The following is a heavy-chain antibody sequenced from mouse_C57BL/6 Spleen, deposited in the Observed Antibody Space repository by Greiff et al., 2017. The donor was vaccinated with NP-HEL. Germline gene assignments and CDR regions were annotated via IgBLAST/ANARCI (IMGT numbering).Heavy chain of an antibody. CDR1: GYTFTSYW. J-gene: IGHJ4*01. D-gene: IGHD2-3*01. V-gene: IGHV1-64*01. CDR2: LHPNSGST. CDR3: ARVHSMMVTKAMDY. Sequence: QVQLQQPGAELVKPGASVKLSCKASGYTFTSYWMHWVKQRPGQGLEWIGMLHPNSGSTNYNEKFTSKATLTVDKSSSTAYMQLSSLTSEDSAVYYCARVHSMMVTKAMDYWGQGTSVTVSS.